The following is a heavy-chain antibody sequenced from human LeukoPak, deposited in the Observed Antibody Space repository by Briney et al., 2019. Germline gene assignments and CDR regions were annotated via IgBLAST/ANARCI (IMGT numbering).Heavy chain of an antibody. J-gene: IGHJ6*03. CDR2: FDPEDGET. V-gene: IGHV1-24*01. CDR1: GYTLTELS. CDR3: ATVNYAANYYYYMDV. Sequence: ASVKVSCKVSGYTLTELSMHWVRQAPGKGLEWMGGFDPEDGETIYAQKFQGRLTMTEDTSTDTAYMELSSLRSEDTAVYYCATVNYAANYYYYMDVWGKGTTVTISS. D-gene: IGHD2-2*01.